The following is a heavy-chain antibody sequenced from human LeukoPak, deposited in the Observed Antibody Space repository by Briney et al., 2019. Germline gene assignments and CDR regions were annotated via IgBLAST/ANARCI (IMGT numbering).Heavy chain of an antibody. Sequence: ASVKVSCKASGYTFTSYYMHWVRQAPGQGLEWMGIINPSGGSTSYAQKFQGRVTMTRDTSTSTVYTELSSLRSEDTAVYYCARDGIVVVPAAIGVGDYYYYMDVWGKGTTVTVSS. CDR1: GYTFTSYY. CDR2: INPSGGST. J-gene: IGHJ6*03. D-gene: IGHD2-2*02. V-gene: IGHV1-46*01. CDR3: ARDGIVVVPAAIGVGDYYYYMDV.